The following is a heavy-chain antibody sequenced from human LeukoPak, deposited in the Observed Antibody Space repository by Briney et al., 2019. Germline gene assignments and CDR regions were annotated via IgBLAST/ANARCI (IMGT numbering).Heavy chain of an antibody. CDR3: ARSIGLTGGGVDV. J-gene: IGHJ6*02. CDR1: GFTFSDYN. V-gene: IGHV3-11*01. D-gene: IGHD3-9*01. Sequence: GGSLRLSCAASGFTFSDYNMNWVRQAPGRGLEWVSYITNGGSTIHHADSVKGRFTISRDNAKKTLYLQMNSLRAEDAAVYYCARSIGLTGGGVDVWGQGTTVTVSS. CDR2: ITNGGSTI.